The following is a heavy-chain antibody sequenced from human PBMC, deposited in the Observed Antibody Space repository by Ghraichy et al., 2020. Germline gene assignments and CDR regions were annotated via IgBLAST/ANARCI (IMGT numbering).Heavy chain of an antibody. J-gene: IGHJ4*02. Sequence: LSLTCVASGITFNNAWMSWFRQAPGKGLEWVGRIKSKTDGGTTDYAAPVKGRFTISRDDSKSTLYLQMDSLKAEDTAVYYCTTPFSGRIRYWGQGTLAIVSS. V-gene: IGHV3-15*01. CDR3: TTPFSGRIRY. CDR1: GITFNNAW. D-gene: IGHD3-10*01. CDR2: IKSKTDGGTT.